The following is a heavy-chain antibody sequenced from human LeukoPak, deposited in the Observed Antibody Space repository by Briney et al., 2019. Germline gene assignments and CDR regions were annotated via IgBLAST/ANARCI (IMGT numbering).Heavy chain of an antibody. J-gene: IGHJ5*02. CDR1: GFILSSYD. CDR3: AGSDYYGSGSHANWIDP. Sequence: GGSLRLSCVVSGFILSSYDMPWVRQAPGKGLEWVAVIWYDGSSKYYADSVKGRFTISRDNSKNTLYLQMNSLRAEDTAVYYCAGSDYYGSGSHANWIDPWGQGTLVTVSS. D-gene: IGHD3-10*01. CDR2: IWYDGSSK. V-gene: IGHV3-33*01.